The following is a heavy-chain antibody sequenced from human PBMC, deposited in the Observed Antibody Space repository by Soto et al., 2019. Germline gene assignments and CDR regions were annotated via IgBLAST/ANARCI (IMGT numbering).Heavy chain of an antibody. CDR1: GYSINSGYY. J-gene: IGHJ4*02. D-gene: IGHD3-3*01. V-gene: IGHV4-38-2*02. CDR2: VFHSGTT. CDR3: VRDFGDLHDFWSGSDY. Sequence: SETLSLTCAVSGYSINSGYYWGWIRQSPGKGLEWIGSVFHSGTTYSTPSLKTRLTISVDTSKNQFSLDLNAVTAADTAVYYCVRDFGDLHDFWSGSDYWGEGTSVTVSS.